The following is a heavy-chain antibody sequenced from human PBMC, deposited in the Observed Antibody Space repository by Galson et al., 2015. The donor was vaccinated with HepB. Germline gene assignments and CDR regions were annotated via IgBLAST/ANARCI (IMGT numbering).Heavy chain of an antibody. D-gene: IGHD2-2*02. V-gene: IGHV3-21*01. Sequence: SLRLSCAASGFTFSSYSMNWVRQAPGKGLEWVSSISSSSSYIYYADSVKGRFTISRDNAKNSLYLQMNSLRAEDTAVYYCARVGGLGYCNSTSCYTWYYYYGMDVWGQGTTVTVSS. CDR1: GFTFSSYS. J-gene: IGHJ6*02. CDR2: ISSSSSYI. CDR3: ARVGGLGYCNSTSCYTWYYYYGMDV.